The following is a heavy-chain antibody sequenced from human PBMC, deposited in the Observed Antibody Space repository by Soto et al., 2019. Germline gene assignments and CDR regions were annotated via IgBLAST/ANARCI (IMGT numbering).Heavy chain of an antibody. CDR2: VSHDGRNT. J-gene: IGHJ4*02. V-gene: IGHV3-30*18. D-gene: IGHD6-19*01. CDR3: AKGGRQWLVTSDFNY. Sequence: VQLVESGGGVVQPGRSLRLSCAASGFTFSDYALHWVRQAPGKGLEWVAVVSHDGRNTHYSDSVKGRFTISRDSSKNTVSLEMTSLRAEDTAVYYCAKGGRQWLVTSDFNYWGQGALVTVSS. CDR1: GFTFSDYA.